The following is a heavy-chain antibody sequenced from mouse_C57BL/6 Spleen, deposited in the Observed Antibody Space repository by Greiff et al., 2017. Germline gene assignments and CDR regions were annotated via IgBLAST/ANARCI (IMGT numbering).Heavy chain of an antibody. D-gene: IGHD2-14*01. J-gene: IGHJ2*01. V-gene: IGHV5-9*01. CDR2: ISGGGGNP. CDR3: ARPHHRGYFDY. Sequence: EVKLVESGGGLVKPGGSLKLSCAASGFTFSSYTMSWVRQTPAQRLEWVATISGGGGNPYYPDSVKGRFTISRDNAKNTLYLQMSSLRSEDTALYYCARPHHRGYFDYWGQGTTRTGSS. CDR1: GFTFSSYT.